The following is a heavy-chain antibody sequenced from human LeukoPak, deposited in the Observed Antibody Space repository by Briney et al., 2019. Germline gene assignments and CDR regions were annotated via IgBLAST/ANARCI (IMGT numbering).Heavy chain of an antibody. J-gene: IGHJ4*02. CDR2: IDHSGIT. V-gene: IGHV4-34*01. CDR1: GASFSDYY. D-gene: IGHD3-10*01. CDR3: ARDISIQFGEFTL. Sequence: SETLSLTCAVYGASFSDYYWSWIRQSPGKGLEWIGEIDHSGITKCSPSLKSRVTISLDTSKNQFSLKLSSVTAADTAVYYCARDISIQFGEFTLWGQGTLVTVSS.